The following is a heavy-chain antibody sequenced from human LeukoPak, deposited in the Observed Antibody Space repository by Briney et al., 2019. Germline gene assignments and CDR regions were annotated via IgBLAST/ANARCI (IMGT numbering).Heavy chain of an antibody. CDR1: GFTFSNCN. D-gene: IGHD3-10*01. J-gene: IGHJ4*02. Sequence: GGSLRLSCAASGFTFSNCNMNWVRQAPGKGLEWVSYISSSGSTIYYADSVKGRFTISRDNAKNSLYLQMNSLRAEDTAVYYCARDPTYYYGSGHFDYWGQGTLVTVSS. CDR2: ISSSGSTI. CDR3: ARDPTYYYGSGHFDY. V-gene: IGHV3-48*04.